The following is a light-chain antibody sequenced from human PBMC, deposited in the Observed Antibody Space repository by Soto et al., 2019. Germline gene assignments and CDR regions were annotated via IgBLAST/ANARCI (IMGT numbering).Light chain of an antibody. V-gene: IGKV4-1*01. CDR3: QQYYSTPPT. CDR2: WAS. Sequence: DIVMTQSPDSLTVSLGERATTNCKSSQSILSSSNNKNYLVWYQQKPGQPPKVLINWASTRESGVPDRFSGSGPGADFTLTIRSPQAEDVAVYYCQQYYSTPPTFGGGTKLEIK. CDR1: QSILSSSNNKNY. J-gene: IGKJ4*01.